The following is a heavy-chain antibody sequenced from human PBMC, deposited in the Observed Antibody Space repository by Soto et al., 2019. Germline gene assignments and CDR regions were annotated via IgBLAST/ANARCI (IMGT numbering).Heavy chain of an antibody. V-gene: IGHV1-2*02. CDR3: ARDLWPLGSGSPCPRYGLDF. CDR2: LKSDNGGA. D-gene: IGHD3-10*01. J-gene: IGHJ6*02. Sequence: EASVKVSCEVSGLTLTGHYMHCGRQFAGKRLKYLGWLKSDNGGAYYAPKFRGRVTLTRDTSTTTAYMEVTELRSDVTAVYFCARDLWPLGSGSPCPRYGLDFWGQGTPVTVSS. CDR1: GLTLTGHY.